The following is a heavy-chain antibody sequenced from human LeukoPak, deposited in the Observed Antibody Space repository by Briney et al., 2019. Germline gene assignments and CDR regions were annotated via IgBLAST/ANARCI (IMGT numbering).Heavy chain of an antibody. CDR2: IYYSGST. Sequence: SETLSLTCTVSGGSISSSSYYWGWIRQPPGKGLEWIGIIYYSGSTYYNPSLKSRVTISVDTSKNQFSLKLSSVTAADTAVYYCATNEGYSSGWYVVGVGYWGQGTLVTVSS. CDR3: ATNEGYSSGWYVVGVGY. CDR1: GGSISSSSYY. D-gene: IGHD6-19*01. J-gene: IGHJ4*02. V-gene: IGHV4-39*01.